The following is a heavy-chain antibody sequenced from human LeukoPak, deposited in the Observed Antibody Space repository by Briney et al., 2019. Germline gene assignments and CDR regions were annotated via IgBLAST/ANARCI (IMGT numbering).Heavy chain of an antibody. CDR3: AKDDYGMDV. Sequence: GGSLRLSCAASGFTFSDYAMHWVRQAPGEGLEWVAVVSHDGSNEYYTDSVKGRFTISRDNSKKTLDLQMNSLRGEDTGVYYCAKDDYGMDVWGQGTTVTVSS. J-gene: IGHJ6*02. V-gene: IGHV3-30*04. CDR2: VSHDGSNE. CDR1: GFTFSDYA.